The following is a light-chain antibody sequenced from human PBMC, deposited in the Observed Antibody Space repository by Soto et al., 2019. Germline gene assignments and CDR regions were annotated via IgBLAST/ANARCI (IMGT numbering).Light chain of an antibody. CDR2: DNN. J-gene: IGLJ1*01. V-gene: IGLV1-40*01. Sequence: QLVLTQPPSVSGAPGQRVTISCTGSGSNIGAGYDVHWYQQLPGTAPKLLIYDNNNRPSGVPDRFSNSKSGTSASLAITGLQAEDEADYYCQSYDRSLSAYVFGTGTKLTVL. CDR3: QSYDRSLSAYV. CDR1: GSNIGAGYD.